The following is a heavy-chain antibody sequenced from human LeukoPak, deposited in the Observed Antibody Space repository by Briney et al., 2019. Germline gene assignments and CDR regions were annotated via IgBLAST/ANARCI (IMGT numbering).Heavy chain of an antibody. CDR1: GDSLNTYY. CDR3: ARDKGVERLGGVYFDS. CDR2: IHHSGAT. V-gene: IGHV4-4*07. J-gene: IGHJ4*02. D-gene: IGHD1-26*01. Sequence: SETLSLTCTVSGDSLNTYYWDWIRQPAGKGLEWIGRIHHSGATNYNPSLKSRVTMSVDTSKNQFSLILRSVTAADTAIYYCARDKGVERLGGVYFDSWGQGTLVIVSS.